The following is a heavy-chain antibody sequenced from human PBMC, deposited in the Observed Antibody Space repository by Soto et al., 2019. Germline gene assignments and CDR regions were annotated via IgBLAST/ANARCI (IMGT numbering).Heavy chain of an antibody. CDR3: VRYLIIPRAFDI. CDR1: GFTFSTYS. D-gene: IGHD2-21*01. CDR2: ISSSSSVI. V-gene: IGHV3-48*04. J-gene: IGHJ3*02. Sequence: GGSLRLSCAVSGFTFSTYSMTWVRQAPGKGLEWVSYISSSSSVIYYADSVKGRITVSRDNAKNSLFLQMHSLRADDTAVYYCVRYLIIPRAFDIWGQGTTVTVSS.